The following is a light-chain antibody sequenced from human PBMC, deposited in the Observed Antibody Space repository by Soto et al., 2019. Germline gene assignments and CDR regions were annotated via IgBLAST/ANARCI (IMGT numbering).Light chain of an antibody. CDR1: QSISDW. V-gene: IGKV1-5*03. CDR3: QQFSSFSYT. J-gene: IGKJ2*01. Sequence: DIQMTQSPSTLSASVGDRVTITCRASQSISDWLAWYQQKPGNAPKLLIYKTSTLESGVPSRFSGSGSGTEFTLTISSLQPEDFATYYGQQFSSFSYTFGQGTKLEIK. CDR2: KTS.